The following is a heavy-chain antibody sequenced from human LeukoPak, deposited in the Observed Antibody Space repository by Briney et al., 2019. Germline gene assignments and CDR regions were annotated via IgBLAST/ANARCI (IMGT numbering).Heavy chain of an antibody. Sequence: PGGSLRLSCAASGFTVSSNYMSWVRQAPGKGLEWVSVIYNGGSTYYADSVKGRFTISRDNSKDTVYLQMNNLRAEDTAVYFCARTITMVRGMGWYYFDYWGQGTLVTVSS. CDR3: ARTITMVRGMGWYYFDY. D-gene: IGHD3-10*01. CDR1: GFTVSSNY. V-gene: IGHV3-53*01. CDR2: IYNGGST. J-gene: IGHJ4*02.